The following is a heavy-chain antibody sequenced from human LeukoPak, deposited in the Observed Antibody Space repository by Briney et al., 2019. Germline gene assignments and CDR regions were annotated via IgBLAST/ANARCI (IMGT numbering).Heavy chain of an antibody. CDR3: ARHDCSVGSCYPLAANVDR. CDR1: GGSVTTSSYY. Sequence: PSETLSLTCTVSGGSVTTSSYYWGWIRQPPGKGLEWIGAIYYNGGTYYNPSLKSRLTISVDTSKHQFSLNLKSVTAADTALYYCARHDCSVGSCYPLAANVDRWGQGTLVTVSS. CDR2: IYYNGGT. V-gene: IGHV4-39*01. D-gene: IGHD2-15*01. J-gene: IGHJ5*02.